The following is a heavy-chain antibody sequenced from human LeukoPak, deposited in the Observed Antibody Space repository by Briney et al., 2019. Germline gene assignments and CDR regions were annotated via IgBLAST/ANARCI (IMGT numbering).Heavy chain of an antibody. V-gene: IGHV5-51*01. Sequence: GESLKISFKGSGXRFNAYCIAWVRQMPGKGLEWMRMIYPDDSDTRYSPSFQSQVTISADKSVRTAYLQWSSLKASDTAMYYCARPNITSYYDSRGYDAFDVWGQGTMVTVSS. J-gene: IGHJ3*01. CDR2: IYPDDSDT. D-gene: IGHD3-22*01. CDR3: ARPNITSYYDSRGYDAFDV. CDR1: GXRFNAYC.